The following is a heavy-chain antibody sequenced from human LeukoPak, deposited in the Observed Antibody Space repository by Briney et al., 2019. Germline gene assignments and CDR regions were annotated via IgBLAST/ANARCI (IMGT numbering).Heavy chain of an antibody. CDR2: IWSDGGSE. D-gene: IGHD6-13*01. CDR3: ARDTAAAGTESIDY. Sequence: GGSLRLSCVASGYTFSHYWMSWVRQAPGKGLEWAAVIWSDGGSEYYADSVKGRFTISRDNSENTLHLQMNSLRAEDTAVYYCARDTAAAGTESIDYWGQGTLVTVSS. CDR1: GYTFSHYW. V-gene: IGHV3-33*08. J-gene: IGHJ4*02.